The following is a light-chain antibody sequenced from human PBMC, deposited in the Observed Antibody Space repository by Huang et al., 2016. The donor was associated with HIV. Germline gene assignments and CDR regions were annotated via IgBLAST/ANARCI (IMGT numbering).Light chain of an antibody. J-gene: IGKJ2*01. CDR2: GAS. V-gene: IGKV3-15*01. CDR1: QNIGSN. CDR3: YQYKHS. Sequence: VLTQSPATLSVSLGESDTVACRASQNIGSNLAWYQQRPGQAPRLLIQGASTRATSVPARFSGSGSGTEFALTISSLRSEDSAVYYCYQYKHSFGQGTKLEIK.